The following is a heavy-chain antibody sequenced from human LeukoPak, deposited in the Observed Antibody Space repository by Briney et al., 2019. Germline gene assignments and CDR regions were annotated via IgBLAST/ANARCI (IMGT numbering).Heavy chain of an antibody. V-gene: IGHV4-39*01. Sequence: SETLSLTCTVSGGSISSSSYYWGWIRQPPGKGLEWLGSIYYSGSTYYNPSLKSRVTISVDTSKNQFSLKLSSVTAADTAVYYCASAKDTAMVGGFDYWGQGTLVTVSS. CDR3: ASAKDTAMVGGFDY. CDR2: IYYSGST. CDR1: GGSISSSSYY. D-gene: IGHD5-18*01. J-gene: IGHJ4*02.